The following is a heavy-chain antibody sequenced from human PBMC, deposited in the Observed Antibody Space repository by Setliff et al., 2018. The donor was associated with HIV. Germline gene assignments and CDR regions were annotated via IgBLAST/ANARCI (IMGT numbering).Heavy chain of an antibody. CDR3: ALGLVGAGIREWWFDP. D-gene: IGHD2-21*02. Sequence: GGSLRLSCAASGFTFSSAWMGWVRQAPAKGLEWVANISPVGSATYYVDSVKGRFTISRDNAKNSLYLQRNSLRVEDTAVYYCALGLVGAGIREWWFDPWGQGTLVTVSS. CDR2: ISPVGSAT. CDR1: GFTFSSAW. V-gene: IGHV3-7*01. J-gene: IGHJ5*02.